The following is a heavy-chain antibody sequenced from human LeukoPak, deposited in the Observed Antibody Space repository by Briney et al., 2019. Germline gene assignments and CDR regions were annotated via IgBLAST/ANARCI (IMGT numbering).Heavy chain of an antibody. CDR1: GYTFTSYD. CDR2: MNPNSGNT. D-gene: IGHD3-10*01. V-gene: IGHV1-8*01. Sequence: ASVKVSCKASGYTFTSYDIKWVRQAPGQGLEWMGWMNPNSGNTGYAQKFQGRVTMTRDTSISTAYMGLGSVRSEDTAIYYCARGVNSSPGNWFDPWGQGTLVTVSS. J-gene: IGHJ5*02. CDR3: ARGVNSSPGNWFDP.